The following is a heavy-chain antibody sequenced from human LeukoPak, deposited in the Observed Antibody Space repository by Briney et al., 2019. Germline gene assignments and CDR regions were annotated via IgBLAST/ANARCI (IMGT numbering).Heavy chain of an antibody. V-gene: IGHV4-59*08. J-gene: IGHJ5*02. CDR3: ARLVAWFDP. D-gene: IGHD2-15*01. CDR2: IYYSGST. CDR1: GGSISSYY. Sequence: SETLSLTCSVSGGSISSYYWSWIRQPPGKGLEWIGYIYYSGSTNYNPSLKSRVTKSVDTSKNQFSLKLSSVTAADTAVYYCARLVAWFDPWGQGTLVTVSS.